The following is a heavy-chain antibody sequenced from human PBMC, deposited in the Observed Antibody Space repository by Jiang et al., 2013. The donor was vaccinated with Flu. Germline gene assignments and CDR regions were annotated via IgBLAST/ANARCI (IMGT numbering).Heavy chain of an antibody. J-gene: IGHJ3*01. Sequence: SGAEVKKPGASVNVSCKTSGYSFTGHALHWVRQAPGQRLEWMGWINTGNGDTKYSERLRGRVTITRDTSATTAYMELSSLKSEDTAVYYCARDQGLYSYGYDAFDVWGQGSVVIVSS. D-gene: IGHD5-18*01. V-gene: IGHV1-3*04. CDR2: INTGNGDT. CDR1: GYSFTGHA. CDR3: ARDQGLYSYGYDAFDV.